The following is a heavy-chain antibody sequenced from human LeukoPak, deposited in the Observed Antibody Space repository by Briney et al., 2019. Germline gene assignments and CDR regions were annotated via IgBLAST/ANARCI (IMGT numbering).Heavy chain of an antibody. CDR1: GFTFSNYE. Sequence: GGSLRLSCAASGFTFSNYEMNWVRQAPGKGLEWVSYISGSGSTIYYADSVKGRFTISRDNAKNSLYLQMNSLRAEDTAVYYCAELGITMIGGVWGKGTTVTISS. J-gene: IGHJ6*04. D-gene: IGHD3-10*02. CDR3: AELGITMIGGV. CDR2: ISGSGSTI. V-gene: IGHV3-48*03.